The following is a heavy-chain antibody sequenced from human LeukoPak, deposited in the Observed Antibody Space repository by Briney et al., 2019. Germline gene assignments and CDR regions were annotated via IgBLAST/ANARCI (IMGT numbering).Heavy chain of an antibody. V-gene: IGHV4-4*07. CDR2: IYTSGST. CDR3: ARGGYDYVWGSYRHGFDY. J-gene: IGHJ4*02. CDR1: GGSISSYY. Sequence: PSETLSLTCTVSGGSISSYYGSWIRQPAGKGLEWIGRIYTSGSTNYNPSLKSRVTMSVDTSKNQFSLKLSSVTAADTAVYYCARGGYDYVWGSYRHGFDYWGQGTLVTVSS. D-gene: IGHD3-16*01.